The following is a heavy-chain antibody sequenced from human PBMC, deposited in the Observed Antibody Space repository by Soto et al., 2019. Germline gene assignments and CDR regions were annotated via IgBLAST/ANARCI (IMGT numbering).Heavy chain of an antibody. J-gene: IGHJ6*02. CDR2: MNPNSANT. D-gene: IGHD3-16*01. V-gene: IGHV1-8*01. CDR1: GYTFTRYD. Sequence: QVQLVQSGAEVKKPGASVKVSCKASGYTFTRYDINWVRQATGQGLAWMGWMNPNSANTGYAQKFQGRVTMTRNTSISTAYMELSSLGSEDAARHYCPREGVRGMDVWGQGTRVTVSS. CDR3: PREGVRGMDV.